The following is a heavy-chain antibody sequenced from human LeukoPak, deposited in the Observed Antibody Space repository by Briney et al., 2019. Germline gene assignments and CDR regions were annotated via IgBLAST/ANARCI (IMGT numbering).Heavy chain of an antibody. D-gene: IGHD2-15*01. J-gene: IGHJ6*02. CDR2: INHSGST. Sequence: SETLSLTCAVYGGSFSGYYWSWIRQPPGKGLEWIGEINHSGSTNYNPSPKSRVTISVDTSKNQFSLKLSSVTAADTAVYYCARGLGYCSGGSCYSRLYYYYGMDVWGQGTTVTVSS. CDR3: ARGLGYCSGGSCYSRLYYYYGMDV. V-gene: IGHV4-34*01. CDR1: GGSFSGYY.